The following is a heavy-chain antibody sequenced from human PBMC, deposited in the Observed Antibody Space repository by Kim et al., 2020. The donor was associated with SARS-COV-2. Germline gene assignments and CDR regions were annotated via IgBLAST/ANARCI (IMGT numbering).Heavy chain of an antibody. CDR2: ISAYNGNT. CDR1: GYTFTSYG. CDR3: ARESGPHYDFWSGWPGAYYYYGMDV. J-gene: IGHJ6*02. Sequence: ASVKVSCKASGYTFTSYGISWVRQAPGQGLEWMGWISAYNGNTNYAQKLQGRVTMTTDTSTSTAYMELRSLRSDDTAVYYCARESGPHYDFWSGWPGAYYYYGMDVWGQGTTVTVSS. D-gene: IGHD3-3*01. V-gene: IGHV1-18*01.